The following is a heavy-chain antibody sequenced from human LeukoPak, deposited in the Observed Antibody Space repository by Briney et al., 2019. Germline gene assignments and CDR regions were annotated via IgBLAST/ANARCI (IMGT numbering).Heavy chain of an antibody. D-gene: IGHD1-26*01. CDR3: ARTSIAEPVDY. CDR1: GFTFSDYY. V-gene: IGHV3-11*01. Sequence: PGGSLRLSCAASGFTFSDYYMTWIRQAPGKGLEWLSYISGSGSTIFYADSVKGRFAISRDNAKNSLYLQMNTLRAEDTAVYYCARTSIAEPVDYWGQGTLVTVSS. CDR2: ISGSGSTI. J-gene: IGHJ4*02.